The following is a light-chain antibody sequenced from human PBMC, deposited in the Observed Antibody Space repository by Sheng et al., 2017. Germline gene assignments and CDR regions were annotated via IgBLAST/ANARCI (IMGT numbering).Light chain of an antibody. J-gene: IGKJ3*01. CDR3: QQRGNWPPRT. CDR2: DAS. V-gene: IGKV3-11*01. CDR1: QSISSNY. Sequence: EIVLTQSPATLSLSPGERATLSCRASQSISSNYLAWYQQKPGQAPRLLIFDASNRASGIPARFSGSGYGTHFTLTITNLEPEDFAVYYCQQRGNWPPRTFGPGTKLDFK.